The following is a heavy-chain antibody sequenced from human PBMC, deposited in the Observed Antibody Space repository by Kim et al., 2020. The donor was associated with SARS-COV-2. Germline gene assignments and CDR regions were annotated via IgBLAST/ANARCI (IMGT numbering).Heavy chain of an antibody. CDR1: GGSFSGYY. V-gene: IGHV4-34*01. CDR2: INHSGST. CDR3: ARGYYYGSGSYTYYFDY. J-gene: IGHJ4*02. Sequence: SETLSLTCAVYGGSFSGYYWSWIRQPPGKGLEWIGEINHSGSTNYNPSLKSRVTISVDTSKNQFSLKLSSVTAADTAVYYCARGYYYGSGSYTYYFDYWGQGTLVTVSS. D-gene: IGHD3-10*01.